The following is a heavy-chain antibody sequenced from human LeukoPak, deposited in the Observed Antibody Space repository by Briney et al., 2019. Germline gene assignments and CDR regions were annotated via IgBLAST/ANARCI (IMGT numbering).Heavy chain of an antibody. V-gene: IGHV3-53*01. CDR2: IYSGGNT. Sequence: PGGSLRLSCAASGFTVRSSYMSWVRQAPGKGLEWVSVIYSGGNTYYADSVKGRFTISRDNSKNTLYLQMNSLRAKDTAVYYCAREEGATGMFDSWGQGTLVTVSS. CDR1: GFTVRSSY. D-gene: IGHD1-26*01. CDR3: AREEGATGMFDS. J-gene: IGHJ4*02.